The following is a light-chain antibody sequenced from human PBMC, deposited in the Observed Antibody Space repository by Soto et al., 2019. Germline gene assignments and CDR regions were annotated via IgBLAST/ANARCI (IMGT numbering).Light chain of an antibody. CDR1: QSVSSN. CDR3: QQRSNWLWT. CDR2: GAS. J-gene: IGKJ1*01. Sequence: EIVLKQSPAALSVSQGERATRSCRASQSVSSNLAWYQQKPGQAPRLLIYGASTRATGIPARFSGSGSGTEFTLTLSSLEPEDFAVYYCQQRSNWLWTSGQ. V-gene: IGKV3-15*01.